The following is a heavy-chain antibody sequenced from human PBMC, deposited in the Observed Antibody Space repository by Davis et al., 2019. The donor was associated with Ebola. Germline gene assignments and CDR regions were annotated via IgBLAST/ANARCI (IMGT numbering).Heavy chain of an antibody. CDR1: GGSFSGYY. CDR2: INHSGST. Sequence: GSLRLSCAVYGGSFSGYYWSWIRQPPGKGLEWIGEINHSGSTNYNPSLKSRVTISVDTSKNQFSLKLSSVTAADTAVYYCARLSSSSGLDYWGQGTLVTVSS. J-gene: IGHJ4*02. V-gene: IGHV4-34*01. CDR3: ARLSSSSGLDY. D-gene: IGHD6-6*01.